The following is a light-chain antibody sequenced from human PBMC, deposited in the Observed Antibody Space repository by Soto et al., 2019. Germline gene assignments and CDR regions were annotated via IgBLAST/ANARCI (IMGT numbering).Light chain of an antibody. Sequence: QPVLTQSPSASASLGASVKLTCTLSSGHSSFAIAWHQQQPEKGPRYLMRLNSHASHNMGDGIPYRFSGSSSGAERYLTISSLQSEDEADYYCQTWGTGILVFGGRTKLTVL. CDR3: QTWGTGILV. CDR1: SGHSSFA. V-gene: IGLV4-69*01. J-gene: IGLJ2*01. CDR2: LNSHASH.